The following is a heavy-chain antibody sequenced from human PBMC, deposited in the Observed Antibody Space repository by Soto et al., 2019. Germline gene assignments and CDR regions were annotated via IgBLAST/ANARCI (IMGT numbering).Heavy chain of an antibody. CDR2: IYYSGST. CDR1: GGSISSYY. CDR3: AGGAKMLWSGYYTGWFDP. Sequence: SETLSLTCTVSGGSISSYYWSWIRQPPGKGLEWIGYIYYSGSTNYNPSLKSRVTISVDTSKNQFSLKLSSVTAADTAVYYCAGGAKMLWSGYYTGWFDPWGQGTLVTVSS. D-gene: IGHD3-3*01. V-gene: IGHV4-59*01. J-gene: IGHJ5*02.